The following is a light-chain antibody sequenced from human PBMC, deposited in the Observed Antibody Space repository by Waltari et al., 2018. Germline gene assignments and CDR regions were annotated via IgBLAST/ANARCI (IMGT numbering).Light chain of an antibody. Sequence: QSALTQPASVSGSPGQSITISCTGTTSYVGGYNYVSLYQQHPGKAPKLMIYDVSKRPSGVSDRFSGSKSGNTASLTISGLQTEDEADYYCSSYSRSSTFYVFGTGTKVTVL. CDR2: DVS. V-gene: IGLV2-14*03. J-gene: IGLJ1*01. CDR1: TSYVGGYNY. CDR3: SSYSRSSTFYV.